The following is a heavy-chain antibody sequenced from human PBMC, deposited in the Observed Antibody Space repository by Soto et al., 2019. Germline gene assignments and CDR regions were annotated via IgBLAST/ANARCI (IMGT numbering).Heavy chain of an antibody. V-gene: IGHV3-7*01. J-gene: IGHJ4*02. D-gene: IGHD1-1*01. Sequence: LRLSCIASGFSFGNDWMGWVRQAPGKGLEWVANIKEDGSEKFSVDSVRGRFTISRDNAKNSLYLQMNGLRADDTAVYYCARPERNSKYHPLLSWGQGTLVTVSS. CDR1: GFSFGNDW. CDR3: ARPERNSKYHPLLS. CDR2: IKEDGSEK.